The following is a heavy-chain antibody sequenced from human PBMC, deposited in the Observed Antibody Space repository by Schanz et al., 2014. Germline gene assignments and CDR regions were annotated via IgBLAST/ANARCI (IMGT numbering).Heavy chain of an antibody. CDR2: ISASGGST. CDR3: ARSAGRDFWSGYYTRFDY. CDR1: GFDFNSYS. V-gene: IGHV3-23*04. Sequence: EVRLVESGGGLVQPGGSLRLSCEASGFDFNSYSMNWVRQVPGKGLEWVSTISASGGSTYYADSVKGRFTISRDNSKNILYLQMNSLRAEDTAVYYCARSAGRDFWSGYYTRFDYWGQGTLVTVSS. D-gene: IGHD3-3*01. J-gene: IGHJ4*02.